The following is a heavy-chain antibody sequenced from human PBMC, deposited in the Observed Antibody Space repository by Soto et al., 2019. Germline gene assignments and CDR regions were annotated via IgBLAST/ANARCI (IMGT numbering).Heavy chain of an antibody. D-gene: IGHD1-20*01. Sequence: QLQLQESGPRLLRPSETLSLTCTVSAGSITSPTYYWAWIRQPPGVGLEWLDSINYSGTTYYNPSLKSRVTVSVDTSKDQFSLKVSSVTAADTALYYCVRLVGMTGSFDYWDKGALVTVSS. CDR2: INYSGTT. CDR3: VRLVGMTGSFDY. J-gene: IGHJ4*02. CDR1: AGSITSPTYY. V-gene: IGHV4-39*01.